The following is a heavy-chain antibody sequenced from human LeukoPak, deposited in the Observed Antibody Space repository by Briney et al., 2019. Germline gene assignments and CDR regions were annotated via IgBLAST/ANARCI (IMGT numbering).Heavy chain of an antibody. CDR2: IYYSGTT. J-gene: IGHJ4*02. Sequence: PSETLSLTCTVSGGSFSGYYWSWLRQPPGKGLEWIGYIYYSGTTNYNPSLKGRVTISVDTSKNQFSLKLSSFTAADTAVYYCARLEYDSSGYPYFDYWGQGTRVTVSP. V-gene: IGHV4-59*01. CDR3: ARLEYDSSGYPYFDY. CDR1: GGSFSGYY. D-gene: IGHD3-22*01.